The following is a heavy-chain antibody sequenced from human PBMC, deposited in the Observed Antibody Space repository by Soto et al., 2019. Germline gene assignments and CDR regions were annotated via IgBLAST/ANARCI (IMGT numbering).Heavy chain of an antibody. CDR1: GFAFNNYG. D-gene: IGHD2-2*01. Sequence: PWGSLRLSCAASGFAFNNYGVHWVRQAPGKGLEWVAIISPDGSKTYYADSVRGRFTISRDNSKDTLYLQMNSLRAEDTAVYYCARVVPAAMYYYYGMDVWRQGTTVTVSS. CDR2: ISPDGSKT. V-gene: IGHV3-30*03. J-gene: IGHJ6*02. CDR3: ARVVPAAMYYYYGMDV.